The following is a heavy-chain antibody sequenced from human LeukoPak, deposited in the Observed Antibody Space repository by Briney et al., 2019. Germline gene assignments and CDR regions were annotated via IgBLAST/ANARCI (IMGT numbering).Heavy chain of an antibody. D-gene: IGHD2-2*01. J-gene: IGHJ4*02. Sequence: ASVKVSCKASGYTFTSYAMHWVRQAPGQRLEWMGGINAGNGNTKYSQKFQGRVTITRDTSASTAYMELSSLRSEDTAVYYCARVGIVVVPAAMLDYWGQGTLVTVSS. CDR2: INAGNGNT. V-gene: IGHV1-3*01. CDR1: GYTFTSYA. CDR3: ARVGIVVVPAAMLDY.